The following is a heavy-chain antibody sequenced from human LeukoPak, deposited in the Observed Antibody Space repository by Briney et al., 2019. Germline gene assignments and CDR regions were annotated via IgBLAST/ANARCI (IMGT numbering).Heavy chain of an antibody. CDR1: GYTFTSYD. J-gene: IGHJ4*02. CDR2: MNPNSGNT. D-gene: IGHD5-12*01. Sequence: ASVKVSCKASGYTFTSYDINWVRQATGQGFEWMGWMNPNSGNTGYAQKFRGRVTMTRNTSISTAYMELSSLRSEDTAVYYCARGPWEIVEEDYWGQGTLVTVSS. V-gene: IGHV1-8*01. CDR3: ARGPWEIVEEDY.